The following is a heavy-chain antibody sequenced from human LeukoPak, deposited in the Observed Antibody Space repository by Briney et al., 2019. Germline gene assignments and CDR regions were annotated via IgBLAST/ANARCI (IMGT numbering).Heavy chain of an antibody. CDR2: ISWSSGSI. D-gene: IGHD6-19*01. J-gene: IGHJ4*02. CDR1: GFTFDDYA. CDR3: SKAYSTGWHIDS. Sequence: PGGSLRLSCAASGFTFDDYAMHWVRQAPGKGLEWVSGISWSSGSIDYADSVKGRFTISRDNAKNSLYLQMNSLRAEDTAFYYFSKAYSTGWHIDSGGQGTLVTVSS. V-gene: IGHV3-9*01.